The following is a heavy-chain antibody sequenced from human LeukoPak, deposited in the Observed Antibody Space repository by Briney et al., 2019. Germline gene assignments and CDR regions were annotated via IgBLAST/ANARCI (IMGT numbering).Heavy chain of an antibody. Sequence: PSETLSLTCTVSGGSISHYYWSWLRQPPGKGLEWFGYIYSSETTNYNPSLKSRVTMSIDTSNNQFSLRLSSVTAADTAVYYCARQGYYYGSGSYRGAFDIWGQGTMVTVSS. CDR3: ARQGYYYGSGSYRGAFDI. J-gene: IGHJ3*02. CDR1: GGSISHYY. V-gene: IGHV4-59*08. D-gene: IGHD3-10*01. CDR2: IYSSETT.